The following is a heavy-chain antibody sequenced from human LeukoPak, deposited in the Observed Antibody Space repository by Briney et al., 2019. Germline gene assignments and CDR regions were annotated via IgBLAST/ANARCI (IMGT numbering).Heavy chain of an antibody. CDR2: IYYSGST. V-gene: IGHV4-59*12. J-gene: IGHJ5*02. Sequence: SETLSLTCTVSGGSSSSYYWSWIRQPPGKGLEWIGYIYYSGSTNYNPSLKSRVTISVDTSKNQFSLKLSSVTAADTAVYYCAREIGLGYSYGFYGNWFDPWGQGTLVTVSS. CDR3: AREIGLGYSYGFYGNWFDP. D-gene: IGHD5-18*01. CDR1: GGSSSSYY.